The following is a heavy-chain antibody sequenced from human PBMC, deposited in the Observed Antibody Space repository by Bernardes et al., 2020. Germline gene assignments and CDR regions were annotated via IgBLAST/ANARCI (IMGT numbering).Heavy chain of an antibody. D-gene: IGHD6-19*01. CDR3: ARDFPHSFSIAVAGPYYFDY. CDR1: GFTFSSYW. CDR2: IKQDGSEK. Sequence: GGSLRLSCAASGFTFSSYWMSWVRQAPGKGLEWVANIKQDGSEKYYVDSVKGRFTISRDNAKNSLYLHMNSLRDEDTAGYYCARDFPHSFSIAVAGPYYFDYWGQGTLVTVSS. V-gene: IGHV3-7*01. J-gene: IGHJ4*02.